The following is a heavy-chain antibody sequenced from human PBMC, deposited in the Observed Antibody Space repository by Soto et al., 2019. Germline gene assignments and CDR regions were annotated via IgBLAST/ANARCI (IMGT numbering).Heavy chain of an antibody. CDR3: AKDLGDYVPIYAFDI. V-gene: IGHV3-30*18. CDR2: ISYDGSNK. Sequence: QVQLVESGEGVVQPGRSLRLSCAASGFTFSSYGMHWVRQAPGKGLEWVAVISYDGSNKYYADSVKGRFTISRDNSKNTLYLQMNSLRAEDTAVYYCAKDLGDYVPIYAFDIWGQGTMVTVSS. J-gene: IGHJ3*02. D-gene: IGHD4-17*01. CDR1: GFTFSSYG.